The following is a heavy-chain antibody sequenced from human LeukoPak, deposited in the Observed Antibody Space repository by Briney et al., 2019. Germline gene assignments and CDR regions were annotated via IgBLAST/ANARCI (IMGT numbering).Heavy chain of an antibody. CDR1: GYTFTGYY. V-gene: IGHV1-2*02. J-gene: IGHJ4*02. D-gene: IGHD2-15*01. CDR3: ARSHSSGGSCYSVYLYAVAGIGGASDY. CDR2: INPNSGGT. Sequence: ASVKVSCKASGYTFTGYYMHWVRQAPGQGLEWMGWINPNSGGTNYAQKFQGRVTMTRDTSISTAYMELRSLRSDGTAVYDCARSHSSGGSCYSVYLYAVAGIGGASDYWGQGTLVTVSS.